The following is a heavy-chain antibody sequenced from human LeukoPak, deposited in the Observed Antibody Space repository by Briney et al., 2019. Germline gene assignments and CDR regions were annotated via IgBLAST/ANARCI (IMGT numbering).Heavy chain of an antibody. V-gene: IGHV1-69*01. Sequence: SVKVSCKASGGTFNSYAISWVRQAPGQGLEWMGGIIPIFGIANYAQKFQGRVTITADESTSTAYMELSSLRSEDTAVYYCARDDADCSTTSCYNGDWAFNIWGQGTMVTVTS. CDR3: ARDDADCSTTSCYNGDWAFNI. CDR2: IIPIFGIA. J-gene: IGHJ3*02. D-gene: IGHD2-2*02. CDR1: GGTFNSYA.